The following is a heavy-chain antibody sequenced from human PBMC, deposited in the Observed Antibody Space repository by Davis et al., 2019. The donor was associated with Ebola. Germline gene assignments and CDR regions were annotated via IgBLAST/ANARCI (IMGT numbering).Heavy chain of an antibody. Sequence: AASVTVSCKASGYTFTSYYMHWVRQAPGQGLEWLGIINPSGGSTSYAQKFQGRVTITRDTSASTAYMELSSLTSEDRAVYYCARGRKVARMGSWFDSWGQGTLVTVSS. CDR2: INPSGGST. V-gene: IGHV1-46*01. CDR3: ARGRKVARMGSWFDS. D-gene: IGHD5-12*01. J-gene: IGHJ5*01. CDR1: GYTFTSYY.